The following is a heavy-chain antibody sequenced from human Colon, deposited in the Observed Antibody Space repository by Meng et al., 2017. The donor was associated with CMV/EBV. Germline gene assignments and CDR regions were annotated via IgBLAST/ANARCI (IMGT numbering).Heavy chain of an antibody. CDR2: MSTFNGNT. Sequence: ASVKGSCKASDYTFTNYGISWVRQAPGQGLEWMGWMSTFNGNTYYAQKFQGRLTMTRDTSTDTAYMDLRSPRFDDTAMYYCARETRRQGEDHYFGMDVWGQGTTVTVSS. D-gene: IGHD2-21*01. CDR1: DYTFTNYG. J-gene: IGHJ6*02. CDR3: ARETRRQGEDHYFGMDV. V-gene: IGHV1-18*01.